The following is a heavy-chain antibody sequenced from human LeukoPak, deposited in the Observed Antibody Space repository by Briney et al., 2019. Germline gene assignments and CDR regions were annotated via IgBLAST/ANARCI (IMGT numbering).Heavy chain of an antibody. CDR3: ASHGRHYYPMDV. D-gene: IGHD5-24*01. J-gene: IGHJ6*02. V-gene: IGHV3-23*05. Sequence: GGSLRLSCEASGFTFSAYAMTWVRQAPGKGLEWVSSIGSDNKPHYSESVKGRFAISRDNSKSMLFLQLNSLRAEDTAVYYCASHGRHYYPMDVWGQGTTVTVSS. CDR1: GFTFSAYA. CDR2: IGSDNKP.